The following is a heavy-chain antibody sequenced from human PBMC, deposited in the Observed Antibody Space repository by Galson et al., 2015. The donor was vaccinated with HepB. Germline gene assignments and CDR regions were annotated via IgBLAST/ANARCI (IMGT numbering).Heavy chain of an antibody. V-gene: IGHV4-59*01. Sequence: ETLSLTCTVSGGSISSYYWSWIRQPPGKGLEWIGYIYYSGSTNYNPSLKSRVTISVDTSKNQFSLKLSSVTAADTAVYYCARAPVVRGVTHYWYFDLWGRGTLVTVSS. CDR2: IYYSGST. CDR1: GGSISSYY. CDR3: ARAPVVRGVTHYWYFDL. D-gene: IGHD3-10*01. J-gene: IGHJ2*01.